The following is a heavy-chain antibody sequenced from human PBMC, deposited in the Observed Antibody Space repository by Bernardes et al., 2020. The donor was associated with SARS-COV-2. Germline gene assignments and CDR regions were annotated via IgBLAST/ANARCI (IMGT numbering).Heavy chain of an antibody. Sequence: GSLRLSCAASGFTFSSYWMSWVRQAPGKGLEWVANIKEDGSEKNYVDSVKGRFSISRDNAKNSLYLQMNSLRAEDTAVYYCAKGGYRYDSWGQGTLVTVSS. J-gene: IGHJ5*02. CDR1: GFTFSSYW. V-gene: IGHV3-7*01. CDR2: IKEDGSEK. D-gene: IGHD5-18*01. CDR3: AKGGYRYDS.